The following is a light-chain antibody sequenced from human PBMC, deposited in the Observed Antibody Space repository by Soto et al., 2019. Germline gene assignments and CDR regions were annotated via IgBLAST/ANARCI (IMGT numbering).Light chain of an antibody. CDR1: QSVSTW. V-gene: IGKV1-5*01. J-gene: IGKJ1*01. CDR3: QQYNSYWT. CDR2: DAS. Sequence: DIQMTQSPSTLSASVGDIATITCRASQSVSTWLAWYQQRPGKAPKLLIHDASTLQSGVPSRFSGSGSGTDFTLTISSLQPDDFATYYCQQYNSYWTFGQGTKVDIK.